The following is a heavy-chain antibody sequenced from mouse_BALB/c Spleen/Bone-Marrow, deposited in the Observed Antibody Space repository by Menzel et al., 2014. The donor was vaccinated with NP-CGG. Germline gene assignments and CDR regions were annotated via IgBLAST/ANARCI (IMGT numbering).Heavy chain of an antibody. CDR1: GYTFTSYY. Sequence: VQLQQSGAELVKPGASVKLSCKASGYTFTSYYMHWVKQRPGQGLEWFGEINPSNGGTNFNEKFKNKATLTVDKSSSTAYMQLSRLTSEDPAVYYCSRGRRDALDYWGQGTSVTVSS. J-gene: IGHJ4*01. CDR2: INPSNGGT. V-gene: IGHV1S16*01. CDR3: SRGRRDALDY.